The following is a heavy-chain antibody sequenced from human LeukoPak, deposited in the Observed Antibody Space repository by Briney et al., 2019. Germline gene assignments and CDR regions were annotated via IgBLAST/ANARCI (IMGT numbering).Heavy chain of an antibody. V-gene: IGHV3-21*01. J-gene: IGHJ4*02. CDR1: GFTFSSYS. CDR2: ISSSSSYI. Sequence: GGSLRLSCAASGFTFSSYSMNWVRQAPGKGLEWVSSISSSSSYIYYADSVKGRFTISRDNAKNSLYLQMNSLRAEDTAVYYCARARAGIYCSSTGCQYYFDYWGQGTLVTVSS. CDR3: ARARAGIYCSSTGCQYYFDY. D-gene: IGHD2-2*01.